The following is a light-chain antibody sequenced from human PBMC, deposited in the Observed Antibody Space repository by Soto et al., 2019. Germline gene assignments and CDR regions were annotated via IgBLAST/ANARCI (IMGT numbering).Light chain of an antibody. Sequence: DIQMTQSPSSLSASVGDRVTITCRASQNIRVYLNWYQQKPGKAPKPLIYAASTLLGGVPSRFSGSGSRTDFTLTISSLQPEDCATYDCQQIFGTRYSFGQGTKLEI. CDR3: QQIFGTRYS. V-gene: IGKV1-39*01. J-gene: IGKJ2*03. CDR1: QNIRVY. CDR2: AAS.